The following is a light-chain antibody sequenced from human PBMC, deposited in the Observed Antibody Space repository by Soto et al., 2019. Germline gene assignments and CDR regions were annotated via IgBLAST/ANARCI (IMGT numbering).Light chain of an antibody. J-gene: IGKJ1*01. V-gene: IGKV1-39*01. CDR3: QQRYGSPPWT. CDR1: QTISSF. CDR2: RAS. Sequence: DIQMTQSPSSLSASVGDRVTMTCRASQTISSFLNWYQQKPGTAPRLLIYRASSVQSGVPPRFSGSGSGRDFTLTISSLRPEDIATYFCQQRYGSPPWTFGQGTKVEV.